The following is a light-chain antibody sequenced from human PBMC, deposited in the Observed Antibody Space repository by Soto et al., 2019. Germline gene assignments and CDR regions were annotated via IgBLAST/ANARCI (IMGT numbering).Light chain of an antibody. CDR3: SSYTTSYTWV. CDR2: DVS. J-gene: IGLJ3*02. Sequence: QSALTQPASGSASPGQSITISCAGTPSDVGGYNYVSCYQQHPGKAPKVMIYDVSNRPSGVSNRFSGSKSGNTASLTISGLQADDEADYYCSSYTTSYTWVFGGGTKVTVL. CDR1: PSDVGGYNY. V-gene: IGLV2-14*01.